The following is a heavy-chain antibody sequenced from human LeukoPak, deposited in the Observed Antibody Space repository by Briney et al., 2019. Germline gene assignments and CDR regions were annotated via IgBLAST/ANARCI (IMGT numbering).Heavy chain of an antibody. D-gene: IGHD2/OR15-2a*01. J-gene: IGHJ4*02. CDR3: ARDVRGPHDF. V-gene: IGHV3-74*01. CDR1: GFTFSSYD. Sequence: GGSLRLSCITSGFTFSSYDMNWVRQAPGKGLVWVSRIDPDGNTDYADSVKGRFTISRDNAKNTLYLQMNSLRAEDTAVYRCARDVRGPHDFWGQGTLVTVSS. CDR2: IDPDGNT.